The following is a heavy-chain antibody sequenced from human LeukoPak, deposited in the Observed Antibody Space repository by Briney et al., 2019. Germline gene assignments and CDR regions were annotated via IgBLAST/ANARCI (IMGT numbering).Heavy chain of an antibody. CDR1: GYSISSGHF. CDR2: VYGSGTT. J-gene: IGHJ6*03. CDR3: ASNYYGSGSPSPGEFSRYYYYYMDV. D-gene: IGHD3-10*01. Sequence: SETLSLTCTVSGYSISSGHFWSWIRQPPGKGLEWIGSVYGSGTTYYDPPLRSRVSISADTSKNHFSLELSSVTAADTAVYYCASNYYGSGSPSPGEFSRYYYYYMDVWGKGTTVTVSS. V-gene: IGHV4-38-2*02.